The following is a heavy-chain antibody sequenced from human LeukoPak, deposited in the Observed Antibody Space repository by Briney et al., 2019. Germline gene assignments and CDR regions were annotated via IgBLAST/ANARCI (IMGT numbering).Heavy chain of an antibody. V-gene: IGHV3-66*02. D-gene: IGHD1-1*01. Sequence: GGSLRLSCAASGFTVSSNYMSWVRQALGKGLEWVSVIYSGGSTYYADSVKGRFTISRDNSKNTLYLQMNSLRAEDTAVYYCARETNYYYYYMDVWGKGTTVTVSS. CDR3: ARETNYYYYYMDV. CDR1: GFTVSSNY. CDR2: IYSGGST. J-gene: IGHJ6*03.